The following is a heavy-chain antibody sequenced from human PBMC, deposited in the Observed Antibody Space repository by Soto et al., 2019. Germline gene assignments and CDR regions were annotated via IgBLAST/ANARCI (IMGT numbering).Heavy chain of an antibody. Sequence: SVKASCKASGGTFSSYAIILVRQAPGQGLEWMGGIIPIFGTANYAQKFQGRVTITADESTSTAYMELSRLRSEDTAVYYCERDHPAVAGTGWFDPWGQGTLVTVSS. D-gene: IGHD6-19*01. CDR2: IIPIFGTA. J-gene: IGHJ5*02. V-gene: IGHV1-69*13. CDR3: ERDHPAVAGTGWFDP. CDR1: GGTFSSYA.